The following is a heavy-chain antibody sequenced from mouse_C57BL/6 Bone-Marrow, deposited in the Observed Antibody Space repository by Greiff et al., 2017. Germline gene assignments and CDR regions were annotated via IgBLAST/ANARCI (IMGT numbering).Heavy chain of an antibody. CDR3: ARSGPLGRSFDY. Sequence: QVQLQQPGAELVKPGASVKMSCKASGYTFTSYWITWVKQRPGQGLEWIGDIYPTSGRTNYTEKFKSKAILTVDTSSNTAYVQLSSLTSEDSAVFYCARSGPLGRSFDYWGQGTTLTVSS. J-gene: IGHJ2*01. CDR2: IYPTSGRT. CDR1: GYTFTSYW. V-gene: IGHV1-55*01. D-gene: IGHD4-1*01.